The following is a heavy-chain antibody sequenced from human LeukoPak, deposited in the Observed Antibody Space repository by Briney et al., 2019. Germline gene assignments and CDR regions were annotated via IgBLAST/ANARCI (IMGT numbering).Heavy chain of an antibody. V-gene: IGHV1-46*01. CDR2: INPSGSST. D-gene: IGHD3-16*02. J-gene: IGHJ5*02. CDR1: GYSFTSHY. Sequence: ASVKVSCKASGYSFTSHYMHWVRQAPGQGLEWMGLINPSGSSTLYAQKFQGRVTMTRDMSTTTDYMELSSLRSEDTAVYYCARDNSVGDIAWWFDPWGQGTLVSVSS. CDR3: ARDNSVGDIAWWFDP.